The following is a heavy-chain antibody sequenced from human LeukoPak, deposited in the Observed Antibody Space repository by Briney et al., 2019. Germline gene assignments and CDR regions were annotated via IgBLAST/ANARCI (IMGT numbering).Heavy chain of an antibody. CDR1: GFTFSDYY. CDR2: ISSSGSTI. V-gene: IGHV3-11*04. D-gene: IGHD6-19*01. CDR3: ARIACQSWLGRHFDY. J-gene: IGHJ4*02. Sequence: PGGSLRLSCAASGFTFSDYYMSWIRQAPGKGLEWVSYISSSGSTIYYADSVKGRFTISRDNAKNSLYLQTNSLRAEDTAVYYCARIACQSWLGRHFDYWGQGTLVTVSS.